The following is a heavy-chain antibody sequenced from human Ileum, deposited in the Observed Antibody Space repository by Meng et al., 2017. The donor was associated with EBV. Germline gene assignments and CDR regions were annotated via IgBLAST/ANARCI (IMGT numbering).Heavy chain of an antibody. CDR1: CYSIRSANW. V-gene: IGHV4-28*01. J-gene: IGHJ4*02. D-gene: IGHD3-22*01. CDR3: ARNVPGTSAYYD. CDR2: IYYSGST. Sequence: VQLLECGPGLVKPSATPSLTCAVSCYSIRSANWGGWIRQPPGKGLEWIGYIYYSGSTSYNPSLKSRVTMSVDTSKNQFSLNLNSVTAVDTAVYYCARNVPGTSAYYDWGQGTLVTVSS.